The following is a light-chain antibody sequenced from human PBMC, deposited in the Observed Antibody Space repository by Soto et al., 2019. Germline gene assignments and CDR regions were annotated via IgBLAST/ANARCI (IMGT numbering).Light chain of an antibody. V-gene: IGKV3-15*01. CDR3: QHYTNWPRT. CDR1: QGIGGT. J-gene: IGKJ4*01. Sequence: EIVMTQSPATLSVSPGERATLSCRASQGIGGTLSWYQENTGHSPRLLIYDTVIRAPAVPARFSGSVSGTELTLTITRLQSEDFAIYYCQHYTNWPRTFGGGTRVESK. CDR2: DTV.